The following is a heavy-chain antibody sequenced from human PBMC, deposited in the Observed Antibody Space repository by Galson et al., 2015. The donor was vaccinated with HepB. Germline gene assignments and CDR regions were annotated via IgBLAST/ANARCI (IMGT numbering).Heavy chain of an antibody. V-gene: IGHV3-74*03. J-gene: IGHJ4*02. CDR3: GRSRGASGYHYDY. CDR2: IDSDERGT. Sequence: SLRLSCAATSGFTFNNYKIHWVRHVPGKGLVWVAYIDSDERGTKYADSVKGRFTISRDNARNTVFLLMNSLRVEDTAVYFCGRSRGASGYHYDYWGQGTLVAVSS. CDR1: GFTFNNYK. D-gene: IGHD3-22*01.